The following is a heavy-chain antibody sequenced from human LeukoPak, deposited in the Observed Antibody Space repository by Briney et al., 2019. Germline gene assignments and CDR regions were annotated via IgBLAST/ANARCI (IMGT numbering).Heavy chain of an antibody. J-gene: IGHJ4*02. CDR3: ATRHYGSGSYYNDGY. V-gene: IGHV3-33*05. D-gene: IGHD3-10*01. Sequence: GGSLRLSCGASGFTFTNYGMHWVRQAPGKGLEWVAVISYDESFKYYSDSVKGRFTISRDNSKNTLYLQMNSLRAEDPAVYYCATRHYGSGSYYNDGYWGQGTLVTVSS. CDR2: ISYDESFK. CDR1: GFTFTNYG.